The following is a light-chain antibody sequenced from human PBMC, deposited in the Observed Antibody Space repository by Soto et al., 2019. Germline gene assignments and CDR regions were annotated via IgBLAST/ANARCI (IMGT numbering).Light chain of an antibody. V-gene: IGKV3-20*01. CDR1: QSVSSSY. Sequence: EIVLTQSPGTLSLSPGERATLSCRASQSVSSSYLAWYQQKPGQAPRLLIYGAYNRATGIPDRFSGSGSGTDFTLTISRLEPEDVAVYYCQQYGSSPPTFGQGTKVEIK. CDR3: QQYGSSPPT. J-gene: IGKJ1*01. CDR2: GAY.